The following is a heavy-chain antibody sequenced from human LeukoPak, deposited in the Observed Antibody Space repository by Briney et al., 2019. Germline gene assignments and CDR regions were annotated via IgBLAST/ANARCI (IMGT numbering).Heavy chain of an antibody. CDR1: GGSFSGYY. CDR2: INHSGST. Sequence: SETLSLTCAVSGGSFSGYYWSWLRQPPGKGLEWIGEINHSGSTKYNPSLKSRGTISVDTSKNQFSLKLSSVTAADTAVYYCARGPLGYCSRTSCSRQYNWFDPWGQGTLVTVSS. V-gene: IGHV4-34*01. D-gene: IGHD2-2*01. CDR3: ARGPLGYCSRTSCSRQYNWFDP. J-gene: IGHJ5*02.